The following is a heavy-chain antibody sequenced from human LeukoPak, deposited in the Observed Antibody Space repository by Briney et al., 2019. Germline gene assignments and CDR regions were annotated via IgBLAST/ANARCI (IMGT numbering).Heavy chain of an antibody. CDR3: ARGRGRYNWNDGGWFDP. J-gene: IGHJ5*02. D-gene: IGHD1-20*01. Sequence: ASVKVSCKASGYTFTNYGISWVRQATGQGLEWMGWMNPNSGNTGYAQKFQGKVTMTRNTSISTAYMELSSLRSEDTAVYYCARGRGRYNWNDGGWFDPWGQGTLVTVSS. CDR1: GYTFTNYG. CDR2: MNPNSGNT. V-gene: IGHV1-8*02.